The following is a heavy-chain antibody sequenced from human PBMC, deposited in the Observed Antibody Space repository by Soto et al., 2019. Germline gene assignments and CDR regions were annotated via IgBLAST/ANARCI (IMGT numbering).Heavy chain of an antibody. D-gene: IGHD4-17*01. CDR3: ARVPTTVTHPKFPFLVDRDVKHQSFAP. Sequence: PSETRSLTCRVCGGSRRSNYGSGSGQPPGKGMGWMGCISDRRNSYSTPSLQSPLTISIDTSTNQFLLDLTSVTTADTAVYYCARVPTTVTHPKFPFLVDRDVKHQSFAPWGQGTLVTLSS. CDR2: ISDRRNS. J-gene: IGHJ5*02. V-gene: IGHV4-59*01. CDR1: GGSRRSNY.